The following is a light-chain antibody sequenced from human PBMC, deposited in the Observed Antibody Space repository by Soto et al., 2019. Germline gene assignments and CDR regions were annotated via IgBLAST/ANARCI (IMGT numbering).Light chain of an antibody. Sequence: QSVLTQSPSASGTPGQRVTISCSGINSNIGSNYVHWYQQFPGTAPKVLIYRNSQRPSGVPDRFSGSKSGISASLAISGPRSEDEADYFCATWDDRLSGVVVGGGTNSPS. CDR2: RNS. V-gene: IGLV1-47*01. J-gene: IGLJ2*01. CDR1: NSNIGSNY. CDR3: ATWDDRLSGVV.